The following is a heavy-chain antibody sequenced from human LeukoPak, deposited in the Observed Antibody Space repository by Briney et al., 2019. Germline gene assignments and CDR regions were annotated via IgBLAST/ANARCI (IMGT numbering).Heavy chain of an antibody. CDR1: GFTFSSYW. CDR3: AKGPYVWGSYRSPDY. J-gene: IGHJ4*02. D-gene: IGHD3-16*02. V-gene: IGHV3-7*03. CDR2: IKQDGSEK. Sequence: GGSLRLSCAASGFTFSSYWMSWVRQAPGKGLEWVANIKQDGSEKYYVDSVKGRFTISRDNAKNSLYLQMNSLRAEDTAVYYCAKGPYVWGSYRSPDYWGQGTLVTVSS.